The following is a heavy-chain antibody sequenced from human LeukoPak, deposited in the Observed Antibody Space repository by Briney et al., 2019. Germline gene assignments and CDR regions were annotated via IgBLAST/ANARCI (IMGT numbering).Heavy chain of an antibody. CDR1: GFTFSSYS. J-gene: IGHJ3*02. V-gene: IGHV3-21*01. CDR3: ARDDCSSTSCYPASDAFDI. CDR2: ISSSSSYI. Sequence: GGSLRLSCAASGFTFSSYSMNWVRQAPGKGLEWVSSISSSSSYIYYADSVKGRFTISRDNAKNSLYLQMNSLRAEDTAVYYCARDDCSSTSCYPASDAFDIWGQGTMVTVSS. D-gene: IGHD2-2*01.